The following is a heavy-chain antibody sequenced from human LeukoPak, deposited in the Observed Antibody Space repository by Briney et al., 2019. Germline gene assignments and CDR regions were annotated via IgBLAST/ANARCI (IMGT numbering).Heavy chain of an antibody. CDR3: ARAGEYCSGGSCYFDY. CDR1: GFTFSSYT. Sequence: PGGSLRLSFAASGFTFSSYTMNWVRLAPGKGLEWVSSIISSSSYIYYADSVKGRFTISRDNAKNSLYLQMNSLRAEDTAVYYCARAGEYCSGGSCYFDYWGQGTLVTVSS. J-gene: IGHJ4*02. V-gene: IGHV3-21*01. CDR2: IISSSSYI. D-gene: IGHD2-15*01.